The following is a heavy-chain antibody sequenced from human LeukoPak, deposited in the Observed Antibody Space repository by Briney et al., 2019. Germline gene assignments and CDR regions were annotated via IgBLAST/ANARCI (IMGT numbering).Heavy chain of an antibody. CDR1: GYRFTNYW. Sequence: GESLKISCKGSGYRFTNYWIGWVRQMPGKGLEWMGIIYPGDSYTRYSPSFQGQVTISADTSISTAYLQWSSLKAPDTAMYYCARHYNTAVGAFDIWGQGTMVTVSS. V-gene: IGHV5-51*01. D-gene: IGHD3-10*01. CDR3: ARHYNTAVGAFDI. CDR2: IYPGDSYT. J-gene: IGHJ3*02.